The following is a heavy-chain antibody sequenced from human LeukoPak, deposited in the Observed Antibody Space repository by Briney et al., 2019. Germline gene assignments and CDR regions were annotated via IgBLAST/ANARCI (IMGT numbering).Heavy chain of an antibody. V-gene: IGHV1-2*02. CDR3: ARGIAAAGIGSDY. CDR1: GYTFTGYY. CDR2: INPNSGGT. J-gene: IGHJ4*02. D-gene: IGHD6-13*01. Sequence: ASVKVSFKASGYTFTGYYMHWVRQATGQGLEWMGWINPNSGGTNYAQKFQGRVTMTRDTSISTAYMELSRLRSDDTAVYYWARGIAAAGIGSDYWGQGTLVTVSS.